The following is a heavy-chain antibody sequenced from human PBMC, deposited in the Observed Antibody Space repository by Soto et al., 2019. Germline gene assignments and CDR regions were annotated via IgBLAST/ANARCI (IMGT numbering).Heavy chain of an antibody. CDR1: GYTFTSYY. Sequence: QVQLVQSGAEVKKPGASVKVSCKASGYTFTSYYMHWVRQAPGQGLEWMGIINPSGGSTSYAQKFQGRVTMTRDTSTSTVYMELSSLRSEDTAVYYCASPLSHDDYYYYGMDVWGQGTTVTVSS. CDR2: INPSGGST. J-gene: IGHJ6*02. V-gene: IGHV1-46*01. D-gene: IGHD1-1*01. CDR3: ASPLSHDDYYYYGMDV.